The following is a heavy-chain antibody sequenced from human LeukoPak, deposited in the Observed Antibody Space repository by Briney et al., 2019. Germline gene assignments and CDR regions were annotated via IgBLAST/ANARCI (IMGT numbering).Heavy chain of an antibody. V-gene: IGHV1-18*01. CDR3: ARESLRFLEWFSPAY. D-gene: IGHD3-3*01. Sequence: ASVKVSCKASGYTFTNYGITWVRQAPGQGLEWMGWISASNGDTHYSEKFQDRITVTTDTSTSTAYMELRSLVSDDTAVYYCARESLRFLEWFSPAYWGQGTLVTVSS. J-gene: IGHJ4*02. CDR2: ISASNGDT. CDR1: GYTFTNYG.